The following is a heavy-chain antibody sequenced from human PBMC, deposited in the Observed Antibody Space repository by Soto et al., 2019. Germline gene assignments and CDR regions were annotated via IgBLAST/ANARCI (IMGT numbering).Heavy chain of an antibody. J-gene: IGHJ6*03. V-gene: IGHV1-8*01. CDR1: GYTFTSYD. D-gene: IGHD3-16*01. CDR2: MNPNSGNT. Sequence: ASVKVSCKASGYTFTSYDINWVRQATGQGLEWMGWMNPNSGNTGYAQKFQGRVTMTRNTSISTAYVELSSLRSEDTAVNYCARRLPLRLIAYYYDMDVCHKGTTVAAS. CDR3: ARRLPLRLIAYYYDMDV.